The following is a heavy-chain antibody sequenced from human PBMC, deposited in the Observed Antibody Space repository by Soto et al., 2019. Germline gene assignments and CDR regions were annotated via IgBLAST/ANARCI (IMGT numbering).Heavy chain of an antibody. J-gene: IGHJ6*02. CDR2: ISSSGSTI. D-gene: IGHD3-3*01. CDR3: WGYDLWSGYSDDYYYGMDV. V-gene: IGHV3-11*01. CDR1: RFTSSHYH. Sequence: WGTLRLPCAPSRFTSSHYHLSWIRQTQRTGLEWVSYISSSGSTIYYADSVKGRFTISRDNAKNSLYLRMYSLRADDTAVYDCWGYDLWSGYSDDYYYGMDVWGQGTTVTV.